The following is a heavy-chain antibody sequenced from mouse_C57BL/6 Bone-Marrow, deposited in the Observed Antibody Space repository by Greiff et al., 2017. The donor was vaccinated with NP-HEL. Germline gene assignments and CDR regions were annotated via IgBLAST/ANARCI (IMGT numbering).Heavy chain of an antibody. CDR3: AGSNWGAY. D-gene: IGHD4-1*01. Sequence: QVHVKQSGAELARPGASVKLSCKASGYTFTSYGISWVKQRTGQGLEWIGEIYPRSGNTYYNEKFKGKATLTADKSSSTAYMELRSLTSEDSAVYFCAGSNWGAYWGQGTLVTVSA. V-gene: IGHV1-81*01. CDR1: GYTFTSYG. CDR2: IYPRSGNT. J-gene: IGHJ3*01.